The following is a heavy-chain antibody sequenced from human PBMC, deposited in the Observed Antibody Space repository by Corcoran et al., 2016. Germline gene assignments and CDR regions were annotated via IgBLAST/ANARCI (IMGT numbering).Heavy chain of an antibody. CDR1: GGSFSGYY. D-gene: IGHD5-18*01. Sequence: QPQQWGAGLLKPSETLSLTCAVYGGSFSGYYWSWIRQPPGKGLEWIGEINHSGSTNYNPSLKSRVTISVDTSKNQFSLKLSSVTAADTAVYYCARGVGYSYGPPYYFDYWGQGTLVTVSS. CDR2: INHSGST. J-gene: IGHJ4*02. CDR3: ARGVGYSYGPPYYFDY. V-gene: IGHV4-34*01.